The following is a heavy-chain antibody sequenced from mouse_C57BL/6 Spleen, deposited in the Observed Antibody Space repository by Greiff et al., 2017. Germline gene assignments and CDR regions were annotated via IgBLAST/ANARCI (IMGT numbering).Heavy chain of an antibody. D-gene: IGHD4-1*01. V-gene: IGHV5-9*01. CDR3: ARTPRTVFDY. CDR2: ISGGGGNT. CDR1: GFTFSSYT. Sequence: EVKVIESGGGLVKPGGSLKLSCAASGFTFSSYTMSWVRQTPEKRLEWVATISGGGGNTYYPDSVKGRFTISRDNAKNTLYLQMSSLRSEDTALYYCARTPRTVFDYWGQGTTLTVSS. J-gene: IGHJ2*01.